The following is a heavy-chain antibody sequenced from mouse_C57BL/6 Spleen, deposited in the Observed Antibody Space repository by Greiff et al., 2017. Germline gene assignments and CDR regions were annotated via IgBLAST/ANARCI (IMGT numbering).Heavy chain of an antibody. V-gene: IGHV5-4*01. J-gene: IGHJ1*03. CDR2: ISDGGSYT. D-gene: IGHD1-1*01. Sequence: VQLKESGGGLVKPGGSLKLSCAASGFTFSSYAMSWVRQTPEKRLEWVATISDGGSYTYYPDNVKGRFTISRDNAKNNLYLQMSHLKSEDTAMYYCANYYGSRNWYFDVWGTGTTVTVSS. CDR1: GFTFSSYA. CDR3: ANYYGSRNWYFDV.